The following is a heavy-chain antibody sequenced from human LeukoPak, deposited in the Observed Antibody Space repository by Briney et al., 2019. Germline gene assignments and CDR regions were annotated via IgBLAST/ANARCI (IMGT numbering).Heavy chain of an antibody. D-gene: IGHD3-16*01. CDR1: GFTFSNFA. Sequence: GGSLRLSCAASGFTFSNFAVSWVRQAPGKGLEWVSAISVSGDTTFYADSVKGRFTISRDNSKNTLYLQMNSLRAEDTAVYYCARERGEPTRAFDYWGQGTLVTVSS. CDR2: ISVSGDTT. V-gene: IGHV3-23*01. CDR3: ARERGEPTRAFDY. J-gene: IGHJ4*02.